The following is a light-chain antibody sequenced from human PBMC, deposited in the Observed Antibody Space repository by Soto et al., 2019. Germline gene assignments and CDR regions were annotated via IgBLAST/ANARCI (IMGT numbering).Light chain of an antibody. CDR1: QSVNTNY. Sequence: EIVLTQSPGTLSLSPGERATLSCRATQSVNTNYLAWYQQRPGQAPRILIYAASSRATGIPDRFSGSGSGTDFTLTISRLEPEDFAVYYCQQYGGSHLLSFGGGTKVEI. CDR3: QQYGGSHLLS. CDR2: AAS. J-gene: IGKJ4*01. V-gene: IGKV3-20*01.